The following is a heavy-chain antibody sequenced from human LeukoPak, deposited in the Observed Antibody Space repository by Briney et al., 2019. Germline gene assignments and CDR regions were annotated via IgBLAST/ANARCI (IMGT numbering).Heavy chain of an antibody. J-gene: IGHJ4*02. CDR1: GFTFSSYW. CDR2: IKQDGSEK. V-gene: IGHV3-7*01. CDR3: ARDRDTYYYGSGSLDY. D-gene: IGHD3-10*01. Sequence: GGSLRLSCAASGFTFSSYWMSWVRQAPGKGLEWVANIKQDGSEKYYVDSVKGRFTISRDNSKNTLYLQMNSLRGEDTAVYYCARDRDTYYYGSGSLDYWGQGTLVTVSS.